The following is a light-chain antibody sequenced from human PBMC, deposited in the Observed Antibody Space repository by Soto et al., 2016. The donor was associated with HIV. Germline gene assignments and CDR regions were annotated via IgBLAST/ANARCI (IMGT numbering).Light chain of an antibody. Sequence: SYELTQPPSVSVSPGQTATITCSGDKLGNNYASWYQQKAGQSPVAVIYQNTRRPSEIPEGFSGSNSGNTATLTISGTQSMDEADYYCQMWDGPTVVFGGGTKLSVL. J-gene: IGLJ2*01. CDR3: QMWDGPTVV. CDR2: QNT. CDR1: KLGNNY. V-gene: IGLV3-1*01.